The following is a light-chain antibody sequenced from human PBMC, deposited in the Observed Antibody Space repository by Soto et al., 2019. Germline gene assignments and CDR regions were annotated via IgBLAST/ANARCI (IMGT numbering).Light chain of an antibody. CDR3: SSYTSISTYV. V-gene: IGLV2-14*01. CDR2: DVT. Sequence: QSALTQPASVSGSPGQSITISCTGTSSDVGGYNFVSWYQQHPDKAPKLMIYDVTNRPSGVSNLFSGSKSGNTASLTISGLQAEDEADYYCSSYTSISTYVFGTGTKVTVL. CDR1: SSDVGGYNF. J-gene: IGLJ1*01.